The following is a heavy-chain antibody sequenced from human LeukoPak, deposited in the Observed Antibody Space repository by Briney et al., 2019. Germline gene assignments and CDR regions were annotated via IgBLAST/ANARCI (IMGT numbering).Heavy chain of an antibody. V-gene: IGHV3-13*01. CDR3: ARADGLYASGIGSFDF. Sequence: GGSLRLSCAASGFTFSRYDMHWVRHVSDKGLEWGSSISSAGDTKYLGTVKGRFTISRENAQDSLYLQMNSLRAVDTAVYYCARADGLYASGIGSFDFWGKGTLVTVSS. CDR2: ISSAGDT. CDR1: GFTFSRYD. D-gene: IGHD3-10*01. J-gene: IGHJ4*02.